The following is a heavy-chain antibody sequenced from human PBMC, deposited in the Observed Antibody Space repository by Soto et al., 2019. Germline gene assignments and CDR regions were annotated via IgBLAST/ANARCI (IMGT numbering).Heavy chain of an antibody. CDR3: ARVQRGITPRGYSGYGLTNSYGMDV. D-gene: IGHD5-12*01. CDR2: INHSGST. CDR1: GGSFSGYY. J-gene: IGHJ6*02. Sequence: ASETLSLTCAVYGGSFSGYYWSWIRQPPGKGLEWIGEINHSGSTNYNPSLKSRVTISVDTSKNQFSLKLSSVTAADTAVYYRARVQRGITPRGYSGYGLTNSYGMDVWGQGTTVTVSS. V-gene: IGHV4-34*01.